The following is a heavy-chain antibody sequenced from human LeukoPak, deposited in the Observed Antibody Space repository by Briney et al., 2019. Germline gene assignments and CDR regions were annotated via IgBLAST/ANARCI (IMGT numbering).Heavy chain of an antibody. J-gene: IGHJ6*04. V-gene: IGHV4-30-4*01. D-gene: IGHD3-10*01. CDR1: GGSISSGDYY. CDR2: IYYSGGT. CDR3: ARGDDYYGSVYGMDV. Sequence: SQTLSLTCTVSGGSISSGDYYWSWIRQPPGRGLEWIGYIYYSGGTYYNPSLKSRVTISVDTSKNQFSLKLSSVTAADTAVYYCARGDDYYGSVYGMDVWGKGTTVTVSS.